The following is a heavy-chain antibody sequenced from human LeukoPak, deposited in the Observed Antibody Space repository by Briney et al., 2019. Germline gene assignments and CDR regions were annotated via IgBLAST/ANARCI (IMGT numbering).Heavy chain of an antibody. CDR2: IYYSGST. V-gene: IGHV4-59*08. J-gene: IGHJ4*02. D-gene: IGHD6-19*01. Sequence: ETLSLTCTVSGGSISSYYWSWIRQPPGEGLEWIGYIYYSGSTNYNPSLKSRVTISVDTSKNQFSLKLSSVTAADTAVYYCARRRDSSGSYYFDCWGQGTLVTVSS. CDR1: GGSISSYY. CDR3: ARRRDSSGSYYFDC.